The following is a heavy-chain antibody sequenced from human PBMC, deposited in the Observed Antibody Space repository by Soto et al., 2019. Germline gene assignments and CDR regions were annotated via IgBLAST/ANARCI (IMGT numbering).Heavy chain of an antibody. J-gene: IGHJ6*02. V-gene: IGHV3-49*03. CDR3: TRDGDFYDFDV. Sequence: SLRLSCTFSGFTSDDFALTWFRQAPVNGLEWLGLVRSKTYDGAAEYAASVKGRFPISRDESTSTAFLQRNRLKTEDTAVYYCTRDGDFYDFDVWGQGTTVTVSS. D-gene: IGHD5-12*01. CDR1: GFTSDDFA. CDR2: VRSKTYDGAA.